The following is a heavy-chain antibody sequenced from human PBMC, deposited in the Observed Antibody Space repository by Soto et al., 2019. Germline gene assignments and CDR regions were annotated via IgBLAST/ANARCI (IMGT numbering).Heavy chain of an antibody. Sequence: GGSLRLSCAASGFTFSTYAMSWVRQAPGKGLEWVSAISGSGGSTYYADSVKGRFTISRDNSKNTLYLQVNSLRAEDTAVYYCASPISYGSGSPLDYWGQGTLVTVSS. V-gene: IGHV3-23*01. CDR1: GFTFSTYA. CDR2: ISGSGGST. D-gene: IGHD3-10*01. CDR3: ASPISYGSGSPLDY. J-gene: IGHJ4*02.